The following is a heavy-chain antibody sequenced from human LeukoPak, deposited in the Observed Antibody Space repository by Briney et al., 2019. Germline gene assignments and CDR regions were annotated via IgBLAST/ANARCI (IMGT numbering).Heavy chain of an antibody. Sequence: ASVKLSCKASGGTFSSYAISWVRQAPGQGLEWMGRIIPIFGTANYAQKFQGRVTITTDESTSTAYMELSSLRSEDTAVYYCAREGEAAAGTESPTINWFDPWGQRTLVTVSS. D-gene: IGHD6-13*01. CDR3: AREGEAAAGTESPTINWFDP. J-gene: IGHJ5*02. CDR1: GGTFSSYA. V-gene: IGHV1-69*05. CDR2: IIPIFGTA.